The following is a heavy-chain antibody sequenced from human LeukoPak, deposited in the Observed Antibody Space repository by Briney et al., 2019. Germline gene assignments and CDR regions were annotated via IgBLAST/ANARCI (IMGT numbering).Heavy chain of an antibody. CDR2: IYYSGST. CDR1: GGSISSSSYY. Sequence: PSETLSLTCTVSGGSISSSSYYWGWIRQPPGKGLEWIGSIYYSGSTYYNPSLKSRVTISVDTSKNQFSLKLSSVTAADTAVYYCARAPSSSGWSYRYYFDYWGQGTLVTVSS. D-gene: IGHD6-19*01. J-gene: IGHJ4*02. V-gene: IGHV4-39*01. CDR3: ARAPSSSGWSYRYYFDY.